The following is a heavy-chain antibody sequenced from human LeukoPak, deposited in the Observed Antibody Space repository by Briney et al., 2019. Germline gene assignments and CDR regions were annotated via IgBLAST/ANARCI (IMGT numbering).Heavy chain of an antibody. J-gene: IGHJ4*02. V-gene: IGHV3-33*01. CDR3: ATDRGSSPFDY. CDR1: EFTFSTYG. D-gene: IGHD1-26*01. CDR2: IWSDGSKK. Sequence: GGSLRLSCAASEFTFSTYGMHWVRQAPGKGLEWVAVIWSDGSKKYHADSVEGRFTISRGNSKNTLYLQMNSLRAEDTAVYYCATDRGSSPFDYWGQGTQVTVSS.